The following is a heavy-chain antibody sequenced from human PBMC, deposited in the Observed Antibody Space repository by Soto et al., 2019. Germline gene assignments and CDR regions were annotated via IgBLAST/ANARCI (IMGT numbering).Heavy chain of an antibody. D-gene: IGHD3-16*02. V-gene: IGHV1-8*01. CDR1: GYTFTSYD. CDR2: MNPNSGNT. Sequence: HVQLVQSGAEVKKPGASVKVSCKASGYTFTSYDINWVRQATGQGLEWRGWMNPNSGNTGYAPKFHGIVTMTPNTSISTASMKLSSLRSEATAVYYCAVGANYDYICGNYRVGHSNFHYLVQGTMVTVSS. CDR3: AVGANYDYICGNYRVGHSNFHY. J-gene: IGHJ4*02.